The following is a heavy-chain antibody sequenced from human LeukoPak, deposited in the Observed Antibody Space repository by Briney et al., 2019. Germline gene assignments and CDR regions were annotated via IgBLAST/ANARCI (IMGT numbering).Heavy chain of an antibody. D-gene: IGHD3-10*01. CDR3: AKDRHMVRGVINY. CDR2: ISGSGGST. CDR1: GFTFSSYA. J-gene: IGHJ4*02. V-gene: IGHV3-23*01. Sequence: GGSLRLSCAASGFTFSSYAMSWVRQAPGKGLEWVAAISGSGGSTYYAYFVKGRFTISRDNSKNTLYLQMNSLRAEDTAVYYCAKDRHMVRGVINYWGQGTLVTVSS.